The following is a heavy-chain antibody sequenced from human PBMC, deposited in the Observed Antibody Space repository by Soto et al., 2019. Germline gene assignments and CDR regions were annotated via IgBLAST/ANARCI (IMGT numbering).Heavy chain of an antibody. V-gene: IGHV4-34*01. Sequence: QVQLQQWGAGVLKPSETLSLTCGISGGAFSANYWSWIRQAPGKGLEWLGEINHSGHIEYNPSLTSRVSISADTSKNQFSLSLTSVTADDTAIYYCATGGLFSSWGQGTQVTVSS. CDR2: INHSGHI. CDR1: GGAFSANY. D-gene: IGHD3-3*01. CDR3: ATGGLFSS. J-gene: IGHJ4*02.